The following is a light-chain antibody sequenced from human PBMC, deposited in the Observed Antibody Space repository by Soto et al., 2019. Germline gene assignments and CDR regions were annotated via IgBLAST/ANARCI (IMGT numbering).Light chain of an antibody. CDR3: QQYNSYSET. CDR2: EAS. V-gene: IGKV1-5*03. J-gene: IGKJ1*01. Sequence: DIQMTQSPSTLSGSVGDRVTITCRASQSISTWLAWYQQKSGKAPKLLIYEASSLGSGVPSRFSGSGSGTESTLTISSLQPDDFATYYCQQYNSYSETFGQGTKVDIK. CDR1: QSISTW.